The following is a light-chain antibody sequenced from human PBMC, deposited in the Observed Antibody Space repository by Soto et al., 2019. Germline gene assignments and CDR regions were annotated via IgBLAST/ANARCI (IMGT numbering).Light chain of an antibody. J-gene: IGKJ1*01. CDR3: QQRET. CDR1: QSVSSSY. Sequence: EIVLTQSPGTLSLSPVERATLSCRASQSVSSSYLAWYQQKPGQAPRLLIYGASSRATGIPDRFSGSGSGTDFTLTISRLESEDFAVYYCQQRETFGQGTKVDIK. V-gene: IGKV3-20*01. CDR2: GAS.